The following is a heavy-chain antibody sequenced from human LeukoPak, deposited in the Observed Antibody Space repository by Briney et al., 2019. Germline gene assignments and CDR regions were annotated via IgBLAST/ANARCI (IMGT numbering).Heavy chain of an antibody. CDR1: GGSISSSSYY. J-gene: IGHJ4*02. D-gene: IGHD2-2*01. V-gene: IGHV4-39*07. CDR2: IYYSGST. CDR3: ARGGAYSCSSTSCYGGNFDY. Sequence: SETLSLTCTVSGGSISSSSYYWGWIRQPPGKGLEWIGSIYYSGSTYYNPSLKSRVTISVDTSKNQFSLKLSSVTAADTAVYYCARGGAYSCSSTSCYGGNFDYWGQGTLVTVSS.